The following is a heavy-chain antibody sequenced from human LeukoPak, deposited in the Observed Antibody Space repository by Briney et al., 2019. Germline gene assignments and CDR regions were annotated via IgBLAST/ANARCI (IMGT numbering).Heavy chain of an antibody. CDR1: GGSLGTYF. V-gene: IGHV4-59*08. CDR3: TRGRRFSGRIDALDI. CDR2: IDYSGTT. D-gene: IGHD6-25*01. Sequence: SETLSLTCTISGGSLGTYFWNWMRQPPGKGVECIGYIDYSGTTNYNPSLKSRITMSVDMSKNQFSLKLTSVTAADTALYYCTRGRRFSGRIDALDIWGQGTMVTVSS. J-gene: IGHJ3*02.